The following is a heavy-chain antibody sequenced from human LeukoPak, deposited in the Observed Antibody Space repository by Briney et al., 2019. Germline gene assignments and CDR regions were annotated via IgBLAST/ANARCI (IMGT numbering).Heavy chain of an antibody. CDR1: GGSISSNSYY. J-gene: IGHJ2*01. V-gene: IGHV4-39*07. Sequence: SETLSLTCTVSGGSISSNSYYWGWIRQPPGKGLEWIGSIYYSGSTNYNPSLKSRVTISVDTSKNHFSLKLTSVTAADTAFYYCARVYYSSSYDYWYFDLWGRGTLVTVSS. CDR3: ARVYYSSSYDYWYFDL. CDR2: IYYSGST. D-gene: IGHD6-13*01.